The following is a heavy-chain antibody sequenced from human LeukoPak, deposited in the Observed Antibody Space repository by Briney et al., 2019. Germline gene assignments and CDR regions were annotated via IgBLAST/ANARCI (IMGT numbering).Heavy chain of an antibody. CDR3: ARAGNGILTGYFQNWYFDL. CDR1: GGSISSGDYY. J-gene: IGHJ2*01. V-gene: IGHV4-30-4*01. Sequence: SQTLSLTCTVSGGSISSGDYYWSWIRQPPGKGLEWIGYIYYSGSTYYNPSLKSRVTISADTSKNQFSLKLSSVTAADTAVYYCARAGNGILTGYFQNWYFDLWGRGTLVTVSS. CDR2: IYYSGST. D-gene: IGHD3-9*01.